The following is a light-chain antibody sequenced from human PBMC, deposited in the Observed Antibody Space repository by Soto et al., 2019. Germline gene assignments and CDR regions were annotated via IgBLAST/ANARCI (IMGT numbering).Light chain of an antibody. CDR2: SNN. Sequence: QSVLTQPPSASGTPGQRVTISCSGGSSNIGTNAVNWYQQHPGTAPKLLIYSNNQRPSGVPDRFSGSKSGTSASLAISGLQSEDEADYYCAAWDDSLNAFYVFGTGTKVTVL. CDR3: AAWDDSLNAFYV. CDR1: SSNIGTNA. J-gene: IGLJ1*01. V-gene: IGLV1-44*01.